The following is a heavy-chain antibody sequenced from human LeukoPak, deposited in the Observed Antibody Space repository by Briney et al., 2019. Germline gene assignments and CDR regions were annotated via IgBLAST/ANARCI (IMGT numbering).Heavy chain of an antibody. V-gene: IGHV4-30-2*01. CDR1: GGSISSGGYS. Sequence: SETLSLTCAVSGGSISSGGYSWSWIRQPPGKGLEWIGYIYHSGSTYYNPSLKSRVTISVDRSKNQFSLKLSSVTAADTAVYYCARAPNYYDSSGYYYSRYFDYWGQGTLVTVSS. CDR3: ARAPNYYDSSGYYYSRYFDY. D-gene: IGHD3-22*01. J-gene: IGHJ4*02. CDR2: IYHSGST.